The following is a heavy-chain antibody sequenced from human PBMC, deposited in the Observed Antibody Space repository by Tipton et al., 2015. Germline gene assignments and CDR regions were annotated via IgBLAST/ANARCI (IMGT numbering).Heavy chain of an antibody. Sequence: QSGPEVKKPGESLKISCKGSGYSFTTYWIGWVRQMPGKGLEWMGIIYPGDSDTRYSPSFQGQVTISADKSISTAYLQWSSLTASDTALYYCETIPKNRASTMDVWGQGTTVIVS. CDR2: IYPGDSDT. V-gene: IGHV5-51*01. CDR1: GYSFTTYW. J-gene: IGHJ6*02. D-gene: IGHD2/OR15-2a*01. CDR3: ETIPKNRASTMDV.